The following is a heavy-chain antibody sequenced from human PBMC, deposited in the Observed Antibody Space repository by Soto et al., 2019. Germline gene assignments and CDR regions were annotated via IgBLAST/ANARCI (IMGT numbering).Heavy chain of an antibody. CDR3: AKEGPKAIRYYFDY. CDR2: ISYDGSNK. Sequence: GGSLRLSCAASGFTFSSYGMHWVRQAPGKGLEWVAVISYDGSNKYYANSVKGRFTISRDNSKNTLYLQMNSLRAEDTAVYYCAKEGPKAIRYYFDYWGQGTLVTVSS. CDR1: GFTFSSYG. V-gene: IGHV3-30*18. J-gene: IGHJ4*02. D-gene: IGHD4-17*01.